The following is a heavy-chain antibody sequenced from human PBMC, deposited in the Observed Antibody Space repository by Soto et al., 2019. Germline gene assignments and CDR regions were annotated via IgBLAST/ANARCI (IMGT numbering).Heavy chain of an antibody. V-gene: IGHV3-30*18. Sequence: ESGGGVVQPGRSLRLSCAASGFTFSSYGMHWVRQAPGKGLEWVAVISYDGSNKYYADSVKGRFTISRDNSKNTLYLQMNSLRAEDTAVYYCAKHYPSSGWYPGRSYYYYYMDVWGKGTTVTVSS. CDR3: AKHYPSSGWYPGRSYYYYYMDV. CDR2: ISYDGSNK. D-gene: IGHD6-19*01. CDR1: GFTFSSYG. J-gene: IGHJ6*03.